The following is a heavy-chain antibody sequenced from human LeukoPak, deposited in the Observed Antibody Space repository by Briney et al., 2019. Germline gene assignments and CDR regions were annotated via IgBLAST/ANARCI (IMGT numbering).Heavy chain of an antibody. CDR2: LSGSGGGT. D-gene: IGHD3-10*01. CDR1: GITLSNYG. Sequence: GGSLRLSCGVSGITLSNYGMSWVRQAPGKGLEWVAGLSGSGGGTKYADSVKGPFTISRDNSKNTLYLQMNGLRAEDTAVYFCAKRGVVVRVVLVGFHREAYYFDSWGQGALVTVSS. V-gene: IGHV3-23*01. J-gene: IGHJ4*02. CDR3: AKRGVVVRVVLVGFHREAYYFDS.